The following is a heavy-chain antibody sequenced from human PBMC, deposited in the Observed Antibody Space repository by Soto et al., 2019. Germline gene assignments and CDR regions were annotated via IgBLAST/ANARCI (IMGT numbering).Heavy chain of an antibody. J-gene: IGHJ2*01. Sequence: SETLSLTCTVSGDSISSSGYYWSWIRQCPGKGLEWIGFVYYSGSTYYNPSLKSRITMSLDTSKNQFSLNLTSVTATDAAVYFCARETYSSGSWYFDLWGRGTLVTVSS. D-gene: IGHD6-19*01. CDR3: ARETYSSGSWYFDL. CDR2: VYYSGST. CDR1: GDSISSSGYY. V-gene: IGHV4-31*03.